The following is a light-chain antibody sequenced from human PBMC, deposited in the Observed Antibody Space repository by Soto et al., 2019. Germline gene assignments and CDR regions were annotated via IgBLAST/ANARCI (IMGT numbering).Light chain of an antibody. CDR2: DAS. J-gene: IGKJ5*01. Sequence: DIQMTQSPSTLSASVGDRVTITCRASQSISSWLAWYQQKPGKAPKLLIYDASSLESGVPSRFSGSGSGTEFTLTISSLQPDDFATYYCQQYKSGITFGQGTRLEIK. CDR1: QSISSW. CDR3: QQYKSGIT. V-gene: IGKV1-5*01.